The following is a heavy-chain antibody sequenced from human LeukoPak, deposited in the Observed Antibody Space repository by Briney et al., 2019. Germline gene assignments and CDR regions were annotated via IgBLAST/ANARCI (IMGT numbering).Heavy chain of an antibody. V-gene: IGHV4-61*08. Sequence: PSETLSLTCAVSGGSISSGGYSWSWIRQPPGKGLEWIGYIYYSGSTNYNPSLKSRVTISVDTSKNQFSLKLSSVTAADTAVYYCARDFGSVAGRIFDYWGQGTLVTVSS. CDR1: GGSISSGGYS. J-gene: IGHJ4*02. CDR2: IYYSGST. CDR3: ARDFGSVAGRIFDY. D-gene: IGHD6-19*01.